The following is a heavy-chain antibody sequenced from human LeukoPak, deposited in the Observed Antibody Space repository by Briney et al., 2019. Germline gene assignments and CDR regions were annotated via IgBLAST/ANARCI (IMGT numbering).Heavy chain of an antibody. D-gene: IGHD4-17*01. Sequence: GGSLRLSCAASGFAFSSYAMTWVRRAPGKGLEWVSTIGNTGGDAYYADSMKGRFTISRDNSKNTLYLQMNTLRPEDTAVYYCARAYGDLAYWGQGTLVTVSS. CDR1: GFAFSSYA. V-gene: IGHV3-23*01. J-gene: IGHJ4*02. CDR2: IGNTGGDA. CDR3: ARAYGDLAY.